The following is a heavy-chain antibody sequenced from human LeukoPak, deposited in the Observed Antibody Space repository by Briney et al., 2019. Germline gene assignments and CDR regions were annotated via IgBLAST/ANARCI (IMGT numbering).Heavy chain of an antibody. CDR1: GFTFSSYA. CDR3: AKDREVGPAYYDFWSGYYDEHGDYGMDV. J-gene: IGHJ6*02. D-gene: IGHD3-3*01. Sequence: GGSLRLSCAASGFTFSSYAMSWVRQAPGKGLEWVSAISGSGGSTYYADSVKGRFTISRDNSKNTLYLQMNSLRAEDTAVYYCAKDREVGPAYYDFWSGYYDEHGDYGMDVWGQGTTVTVSS. CDR2: ISGSGGST. V-gene: IGHV3-23*01.